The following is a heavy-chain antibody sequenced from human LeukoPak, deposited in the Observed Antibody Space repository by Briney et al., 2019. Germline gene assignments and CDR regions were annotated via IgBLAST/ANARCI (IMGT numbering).Heavy chain of an antibody. D-gene: IGHD5-12*01. CDR2: ISYDGSNK. CDR3: ARDQYSGYDLYYFDY. V-gene: IGHV3-30-3*01. J-gene: IGHJ4*02. CDR1: GFTFSSYA. Sequence: GGSLRLSCAASGFTFSSYAMHWVRQAPGKGLEWVAVISYDGSNKYYADSVKGRFTISRDNSKNTLYLQVNSLRAEDTAVYYCARDQYSGYDLYYFDYWGQGTLVTVSS.